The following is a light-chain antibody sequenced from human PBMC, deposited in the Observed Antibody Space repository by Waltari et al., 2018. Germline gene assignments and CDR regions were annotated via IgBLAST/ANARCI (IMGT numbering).Light chain of an antibody. V-gene: IGKV3-20*01. J-gene: IGKJ1*01. CDR1: QRVGRS. CDR3: QHYVRLPVT. Sequence: EIVLTQSPGTLSLSPGERATLSCRASQRVGRSLAWYQQQPGQAPRLLIYGASSRATGVPDRFSGSGSGTDFSLTISRLEPEDFAVYYCQHYVRLPVTFGQGTRVEIK. CDR2: GAS.